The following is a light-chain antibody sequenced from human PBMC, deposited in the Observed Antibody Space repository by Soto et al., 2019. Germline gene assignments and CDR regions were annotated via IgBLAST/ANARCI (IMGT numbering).Light chain of an antibody. J-gene: IGKJ2*01. V-gene: IGKV3-20*01. CDR1: QVIGSRY. CDR3: QQFGSSIPHT. Sequence: EIVMTQSPGTLSLSPGERATISCRASQVIGSRYLAWYHQKSGQAPRLLIYGASSRATGIPDRFSGSGSGTDFTLTISRLEPEAFGVYYCQQFGSSIPHTFGQGTTREIK. CDR2: GAS.